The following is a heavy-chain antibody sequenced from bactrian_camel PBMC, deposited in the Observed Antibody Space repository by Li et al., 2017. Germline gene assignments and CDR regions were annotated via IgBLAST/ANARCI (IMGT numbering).Heavy chain of an antibody. CDR3: ATTYWLLPTS. CDR2: ESISGDR. CDR1: GFTFSTYY. D-gene: IGHD3*01. V-gene: IGHV3S40*01. J-gene: IGHJ4*01. Sequence: VQLVESGGGLVQPGGSLRLSCAASGFTFSTYYMSWVRQTPGKGLEWISYESISGDRGYADSVKGRFTISRDNARNMVYLQMNSLKTEDAGVYYCATTYWLLPTSCGQGTQVTVS.